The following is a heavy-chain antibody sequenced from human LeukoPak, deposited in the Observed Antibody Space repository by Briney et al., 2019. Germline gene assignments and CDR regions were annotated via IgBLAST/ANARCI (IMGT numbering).Heavy chain of an antibody. Sequence: HTGGSLRLSCAASGFTFSSCWMHWARQAPGKGLVWVSRINSDGSATNYADSVKGRFSISRDNAKKTLYLQMNSLRAEDTAVYYCASVVGGYYPPVEGFDIWGQGTMVTVSS. CDR1: GFTFSSCW. D-gene: IGHD3-3*01. CDR3: ASVVGGYYPPVEGFDI. J-gene: IGHJ3*02. V-gene: IGHV3-74*01. CDR2: INSDGSAT.